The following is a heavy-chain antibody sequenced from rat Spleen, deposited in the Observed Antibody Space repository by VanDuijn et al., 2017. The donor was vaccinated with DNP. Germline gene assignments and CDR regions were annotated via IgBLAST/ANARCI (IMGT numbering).Heavy chain of an antibody. CDR1: GFTFSNYY. J-gene: IGHJ2*01. V-gene: IGHV5-27*01. CDR3: TTDFERGY. CDR2: ISASGGST. Sequence: EVQLVESGGGLVQPGRSLKLSCAASGFTFSNYYMAWVRQAPKKGLEWVASISASGGSTSYRDSVKGRLTISRDNVKSTLYLQMDSLRSEDTATYYCTTDFERGYWGQGVMVTVSS. D-gene: IGHD1-11*01.